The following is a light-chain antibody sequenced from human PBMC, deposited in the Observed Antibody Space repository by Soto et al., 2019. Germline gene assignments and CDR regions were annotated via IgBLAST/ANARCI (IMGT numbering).Light chain of an antibody. CDR3: QVWDSSSDHLVV. J-gene: IGLJ2*01. CDR1: NIISKS. CDR2: YDS. V-gene: IGLV3-21*04. Sequence: SSELTQPPSVSVAPGKTARITCGGNNIISKSVHWYQQKPGQAPVLVIYYDSDRPSGIPERFSGSNSGNTATLTISRVEAGDEADYYCQVWDSSSDHLVVFGGGTKLTVL.